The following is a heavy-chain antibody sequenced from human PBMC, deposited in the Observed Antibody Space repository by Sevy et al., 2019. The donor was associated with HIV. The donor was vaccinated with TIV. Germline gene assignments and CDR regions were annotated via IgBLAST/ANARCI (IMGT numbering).Heavy chain of an antibody. V-gene: IGHV1-2*02. J-gene: IGHJ4*02. Sequence: ASVKVSCKASGYTFTDSYMHWVRQAPGQGLEWMGWINPNSGGTNYAQKFQGRVTMTWDTSISTAYMELSRLGSDDTAVYYCARVGYYYDSSGYSYFDYWGQGTLVTVSS. D-gene: IGHD3-22*01. CDR1: GYTFTDSY. CDR2: INPNSGGT. CDR3: ARVGYYYDSSGYSYFDY.